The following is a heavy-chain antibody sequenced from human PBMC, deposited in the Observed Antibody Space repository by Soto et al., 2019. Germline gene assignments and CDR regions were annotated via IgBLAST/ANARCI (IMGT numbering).Heavy chain of an antibody. D-gene: IGHD4-4*01. CDR2: ISYEGSNK. V-gene: IGHV3-30-3*01. J-gene: IGHJ4*02. Sequence: GGSLRLSCAASGFTFSSYAMHWVRQAPGTGLEWVAVISYEGSNKYYADAVKGRFTISRDNSKNTLYLQMNSLRTEDTAVYYCARVLGGMATVPFDYWGQGALVTVSS. CDR3: ARVLGGMATVPFDY. CDR1: GFTFSSYA.